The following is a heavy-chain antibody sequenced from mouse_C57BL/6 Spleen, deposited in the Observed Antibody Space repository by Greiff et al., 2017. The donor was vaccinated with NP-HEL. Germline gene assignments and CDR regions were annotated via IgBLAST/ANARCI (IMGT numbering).Heavy chain of an antibody. Sequence: QVQLQQSGPELVKPGASVKISCKASGYAFSSSWMNWVKQRPGKGLEWIGRIYPGDGDTNYNEKFKGKATLTADKSSSTAYMQLSSLTSEDSAVYFCARSGTPGWFAYWGQGTLVTVSA. CDR2: IYPGDGDT. D-gene: IGHD1-1*02. CDR1: GYAFSSSW. J-gene: IGHJ3*01. V-gene: IGHV1-82*01. CDR3: ARSGTPGWFAY.